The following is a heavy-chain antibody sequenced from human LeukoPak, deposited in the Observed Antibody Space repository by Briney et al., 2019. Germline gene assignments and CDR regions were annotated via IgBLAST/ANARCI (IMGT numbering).Heavy chain of an antibody. CDR3: AGSGSYYMLDY. Sequence: SETLSLTCTVSGGSISSYYWSWIRQPPGKGLEWIGYIYYSGSTNYNPSLKSRVTISVDTSKNQFSLMLSSVTAADTAVYYCAGSGSYYMLDYWGQGTLVTVSS. J-gene: IGHJ4*02. CDR2: IYYSGST. V-gene: IGHV4-59*01. D-gene: IGHD1-26*01. CDR1: GGSISSYY.